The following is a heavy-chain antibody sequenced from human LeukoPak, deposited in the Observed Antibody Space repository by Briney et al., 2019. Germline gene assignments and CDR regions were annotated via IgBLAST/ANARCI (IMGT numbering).Heavy chain of an antibody. CDR2: INPNSGGT. J-gene: IGHJ4*02. D-gene: IGHD2-2*01. Sequence: LRASVKVSCKASGYTFTGYYMHWVRQAPGQGLEWMGWINPNSGGTNYAQKFHGRITMTRDTSISTAYMELSRLRSVDTAVYYRARRIVVVPAALGEWGQGTLVTVSS. V-gene: IGHV1-2*02. CDR1: GYTFTGYY. CDR3: ARRIVVVPAALGE.